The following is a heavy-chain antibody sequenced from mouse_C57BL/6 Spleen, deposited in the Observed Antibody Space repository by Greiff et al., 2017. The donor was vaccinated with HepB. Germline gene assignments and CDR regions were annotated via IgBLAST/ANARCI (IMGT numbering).Heavy chain of an antibody. CDR2: IYPRSGNT. J-gene: IGHJ3*01. Sequence: QVQLQQSGAELARPGASVKLSCKASGYTFTSYGISWVKQRTGQGLEWIGEIYPRSGNTYYNEKFKGKATLTADKSSSTAYMELRSLTSEDSAVYFCASPTGGFAYWGQGTLVTVSA. V-gene: IGHV1-81*01. CDR3: ASPTGGFAY. D-gene: IGHD1-1*01. CDR1: GYTFTSYG.